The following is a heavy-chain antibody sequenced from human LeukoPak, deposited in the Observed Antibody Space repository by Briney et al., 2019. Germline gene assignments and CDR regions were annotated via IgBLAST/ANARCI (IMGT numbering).Heavy chain of an antibody. CDR2: ISAYNGST. Sequence: ASVKVSCKASGGTFSSYGISWVRQAPGQGLEWMGWISAYNGSTSYAQKFQGRVTMTRDTSTSTVYMELSSLRSEDTAVYYCARIFGYAQFDYWGQGTLVTVSS. CDR1: GGTFSSYG. D-gene: IGHD3-3*01. J-gene: IGHJ4*02. V-gene: IGHV1-18*01. CDR3: ARIFGYAQFDY.